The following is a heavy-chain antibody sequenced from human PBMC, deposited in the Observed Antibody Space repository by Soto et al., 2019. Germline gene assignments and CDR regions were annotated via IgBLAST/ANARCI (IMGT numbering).Heavy chain of an antibody. J-gene: IGHJ4*01. CDR3: ARDNTPSYHYDGRNNEDFEF. V-gene: IGHV1-69*13. Sequence: GASVKVSCKDSGGTSRNYVIGWVRQAPGQGLEWMGGIIPSFGTPTYAQKFQGRVTITADDSTSAAYMELSSLRSEDTAVYYCARDNTPSYHYDGRNNEDFEFWG. CDR2: IIPSFGTP. CDR1: GGTSRNYV. D-gene: IGHD3-22*01.